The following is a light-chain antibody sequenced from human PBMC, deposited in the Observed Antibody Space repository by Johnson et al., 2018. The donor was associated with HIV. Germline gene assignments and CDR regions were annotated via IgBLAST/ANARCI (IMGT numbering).Light chain of an antibody. Sequence: QSVLTQPPSVSAAPGQKVTISCSGSSSNIGNNYVSWYQQLPGTAPKLLIYDNNKRPSGISDRFSGSKSGTSATLGITGLQTGDEADYYCGTWDSSLSAGGVFRTGTKVTFL. CDR1: SSNIGNNY. V-gene: IGLV1-51*01. CDR2: DNN. J-gene: IGLJ1*01. CDR3: GTWDSSLSAGGV.